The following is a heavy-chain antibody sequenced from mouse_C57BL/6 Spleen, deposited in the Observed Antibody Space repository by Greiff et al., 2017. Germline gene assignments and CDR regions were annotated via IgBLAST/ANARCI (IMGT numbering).Heavy chain of an antibody. CDR2: IYPGDGDT. CDR1: GYAFSSSW. Sequence: VQLQQSGPELVKPGASVKISCKASGYAFSSSWMNWVKQRPGKGLEWIGRIYPGDGDTNYNGKFKGKATLTADKSSSTAYMQLSSLTSEDSAVYFCARAQATSMDYWGQGTSVTVSS. CDR3: ARAQATSMDY. V-gene: IGHV1-82*01. D-gene: IGHD3-2*02. J-gene: IGHJ4*01.